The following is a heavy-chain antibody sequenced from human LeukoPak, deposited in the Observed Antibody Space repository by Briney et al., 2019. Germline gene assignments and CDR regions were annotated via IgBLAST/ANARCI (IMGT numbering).Heavy chain of an antibody. Sequence: GESLKISCKGSGYSFTNYWIGWVRQMPGKGLEWMGITYLGDSDTTYSPSFQGQVTISADKSISTAYLQWSSLKASDTAMYYCARRGSGSYVDYWGQGTLVTVSS. D-gene: IGHD1-26*01. CDR1: GYSFTNYW. CDR3: ARRGSGSYVDY. CDR2: TYLGDSDT. V-gene: IGHV5-51*01. J-gene: IGHJ4*02.